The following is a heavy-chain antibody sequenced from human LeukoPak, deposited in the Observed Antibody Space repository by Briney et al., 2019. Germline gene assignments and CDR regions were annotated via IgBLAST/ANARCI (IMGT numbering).Heavy chain of an antibody. J-gene: IGHJ4*02. Sequence: PGGSLRLSCAASGFTFSSYGMHWVRQAPGKGLEWVAVMSYDGSNKYYADSVKGRFTISRDNSKNTLYLQMNSLRAEDTAVYYCAIIAVAGSFPFDYWGQGILVTVSP. CDR1: GFTFSSYG. CDR2: MSYDGSNK. CDR3: AIIAVAGSFPFDY. D-gene: IGHD6-19*01. V-gene: IGHV3-30*03.